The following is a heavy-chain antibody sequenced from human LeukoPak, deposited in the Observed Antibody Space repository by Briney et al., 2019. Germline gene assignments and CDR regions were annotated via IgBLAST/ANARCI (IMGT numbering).Heavy chain of an antibody. D-gene: IGHD5-12*01. V-gene: IGHV3-49*04. CDR3: TRNSGYDRVY. Sequence: PGGSLRLSCAASGFTFGDYAMSWVRQAPGKGLEWVVFIRSRAGGGTTEYSASVKCRFTSSRDDSKSIAYLQMNSLQTEDTAVYYCTRNSGYDRVYWGQGTLVNVSS. J-gene: IGHJ4*02. CDR2: IRSRAGGGTT. CDR1: GFTFGDYA.